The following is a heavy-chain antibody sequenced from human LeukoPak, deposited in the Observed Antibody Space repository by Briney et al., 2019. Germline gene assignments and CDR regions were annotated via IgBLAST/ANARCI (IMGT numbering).Heavy chain of an antibody. V-gene: IGHV1-2*02. CDR1: GYTFTGYY. J-gene: IGHJ6*02. Sequence: RASVKVSCKASGYTFTGYYMHWVRQAPGQGLEWMGWINPNSGGTNYAQKFQGRVTMTRGTSISTAYMELSRLGSDDTGVYYCARASGNYYVMDVWGQGTTVSVSS. CDR3: ARASGNYYVMDV. CDR2: INPNSGGT.